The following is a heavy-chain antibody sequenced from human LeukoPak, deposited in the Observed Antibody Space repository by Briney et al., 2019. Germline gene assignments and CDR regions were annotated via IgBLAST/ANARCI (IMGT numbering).Heavy chain of an antibody. CDR2: IKTDGSDK. J-gene: IGHJ4*02. V-gene: IGHV3-7*03. D-gene: IGHD3-10*01. CDR1: GFTFSNYW. CDR3: ARDSLIQYGSGSYWGFDY. Sequence: GGSLRLSCAASGFTFSNYWMSWVRQAPGKGPEWVGDIKTDGSDKYYVGSVKGRLTISRDNAKNSLYLQMNSLRAEDTAVYYCARDSLIQYGSGSYWGFDYWGQGILVTVSS.